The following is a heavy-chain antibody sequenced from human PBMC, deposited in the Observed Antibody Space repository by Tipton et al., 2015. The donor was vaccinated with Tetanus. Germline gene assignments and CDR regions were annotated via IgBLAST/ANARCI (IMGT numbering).Heavy chain of an antibody. CDR2: IYQSGST. CDR1: GGSVNSGSYY. Sequence: TLSLTCTVSGGSVNSGSYYWSWIRQPPGKGLEWIGYIYQSGSTSYSPSLESRVTISLETSKNQVSLRLSSVTAADTAVYYCARTQPIGWYFDLWGRGTLLTVSS. CDR3: ARTQPIGWYFDL. D-gene: IGHD1-1*01. V-gene: IGHV4-61*01. J-gene: IGHJ2*01.